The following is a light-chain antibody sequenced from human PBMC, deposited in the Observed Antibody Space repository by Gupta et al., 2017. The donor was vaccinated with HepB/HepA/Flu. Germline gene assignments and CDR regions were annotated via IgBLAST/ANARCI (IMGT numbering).Light chain of an antibody. J-gene: IGLJ1*01. CDR3: SSYRSSSTPVGV. V-gene: IGLV2-14*01. CDR2: DVS. Sequence: QSLLTQPASVSGSPGQSITISCPGTSSDVGGYNYVSWYQQHPGKAPKFMIYDVSNRPSGVSNRFSGSKSGNTASLTISGLQAEDEADYYCSSYRSSSTPVGVFGTGTKVTVL. CDR1: SSDVGGYNY.